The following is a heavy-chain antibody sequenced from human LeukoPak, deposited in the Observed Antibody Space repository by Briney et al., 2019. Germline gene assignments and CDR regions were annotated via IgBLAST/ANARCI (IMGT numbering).Heavy chain of an antibody. CDR3: ARGSGYDSSAPLFDY. J-gene: IGHJ4*02. CDR2: IYYSGST. D-gene: IGHD3-22*01. CDR1: GGSISGYY. Sequence: SETLSLTCTVSGGSISGYYWSWIRQPPGKGLEWIGYIYYSGSTNYNPSLKSRVTISVDTSKNQFSLKLSSVTAADTAVYYCARGSGYDSSAPLFDYWGQGTLVTVSS. V-gene: IGHV4-59*01.